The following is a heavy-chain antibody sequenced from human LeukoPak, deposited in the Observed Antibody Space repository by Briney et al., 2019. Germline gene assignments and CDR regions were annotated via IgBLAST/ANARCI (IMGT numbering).Heavy chain of an antibody. D-gene: IGHD5-24*01. CDR2: IKQDASER. Sequence: PGGSLRLSCVASGFTFSNYWMNWVRQAPGKGLEWVANIKQDASERFYVDSVKGRFTITRDNAKNSLYLQMNSLRAEDMAVYYCARDLVATITGFGYWGQGTLVTVSS. V-gene: IGHV3-7*01. CDR3: ARDLVATITGFGY. J-gene: IGHJ4*02. CDR1: GFTFSNYW.